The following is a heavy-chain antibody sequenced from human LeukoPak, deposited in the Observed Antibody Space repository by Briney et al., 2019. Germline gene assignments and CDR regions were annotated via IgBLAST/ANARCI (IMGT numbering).Heavy chain of an antibody. CDR2: SSSSSSTI. J-gene: IGHJ5*02. V-gene: IGHV3-48*01. Sequence: GGSLRLSCAASGFTFSSYSMNWVRQAPGKGREWVSYSSSSSSTIYYADSVKGRFTISRDNAKNSLYLQMNSLRAEDTAVYYCARDGVKGITIFGVSLQRGYNWFDPWRQRPLVTVSS. D-gene: IGHD3-3*01. CDR1: GFTFSSYS. CDR3: ARDGVKGITIFGVSLQRGYNWFDP.